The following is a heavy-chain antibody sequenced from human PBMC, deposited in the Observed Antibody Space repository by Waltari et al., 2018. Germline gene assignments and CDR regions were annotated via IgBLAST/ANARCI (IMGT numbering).Heavy chain of an antibody. CDR3: AKDLSFDY. V-gene: IGHV3-23*03. Sequence: EVQLLESGGGLVQPGGSLRLSCAASGFTFSSYAMSWVRQAPGKGLEWVSVIYSGGSTDYADAGKGGFTISRDNSKNTLYLQMNSLRAEETAVYYCAKDLSFDYWGQGTLVTVSS. J-gene: IGHJ4*02. CDR1: GFTFSSYA. CDR2: IYSGGST.